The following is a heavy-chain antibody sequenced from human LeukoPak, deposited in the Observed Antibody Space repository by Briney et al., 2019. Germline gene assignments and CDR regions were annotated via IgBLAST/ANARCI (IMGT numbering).Heavy chain of an antibody. J-gene: IGHJ6*03. CDR1: GFTFDDYA. Sequence: GGSLRLSCAASGFTFDDYAMNWVRQVPGRGLEWVSGINWNGRITEYADSVKDRFTISRQNNKNSLYLYLPNLGGEDTALYFCARGSVQLWLRDTYYYMDVWGKGTTVTVSS. D-gene: IGHD5-18*01. CDR2: INWNGRIT. V-gene: IGHV3-20*04. CDR3: ARGSVQLWLRDTYYYMDV.